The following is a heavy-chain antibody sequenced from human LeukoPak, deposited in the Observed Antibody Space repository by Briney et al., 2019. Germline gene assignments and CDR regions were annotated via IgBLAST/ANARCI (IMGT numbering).Heavy chain of an antibody. Sequence: PSETLSLTCAVSSGSISSSTWWSWVRQPPGKGLEWIGEINHSGSTHYTPSLKSRVTISVDTPDNKFSLKMISVTAADAAVYYCALGYNDIWELWGRGTLVTVSS. J-gene: IGHJ4*02. CDR1: SGSISSSTW. D-gene: IGHD5-24*01. V-gene: IGHV4-4*02. CDR3: ALGYNDIWEL. CDR2: INHSGST.